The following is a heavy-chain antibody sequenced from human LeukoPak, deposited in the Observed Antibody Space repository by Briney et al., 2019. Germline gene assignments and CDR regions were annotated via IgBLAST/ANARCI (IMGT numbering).Heavy chain of an antibody. CDR1: GFTFSSYE. CDR2: ISSSGSTI. CDR3: AREGRGYYDSSGYKFFDY. J-gene: IGHJ4*02. D-gene: IGHD3-22*01. V-gene: IGHV3-48*03. Sequence: PGGSLRLSCAASGFTFSSYEMNWVRQAPGKGLEWVSYISSSGSTIYYADSVEGRFTISRDNAKNSLYLQMNSLRAEDTAVYYCAREGRGYYDSSGYKFFDYWGQGTLVTVSS.